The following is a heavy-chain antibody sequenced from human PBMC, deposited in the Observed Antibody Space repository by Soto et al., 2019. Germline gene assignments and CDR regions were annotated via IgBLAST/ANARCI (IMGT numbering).Heavy chain of an antibody. CDR1: GFTFSSYG. D-gene: IGHD5-18*01. V-gene: IGHV3-33*01. CDR3: ARDLFRATAPHY. J-gene: IGHJ4*02. Sequence: GGSLRLSCAASGFTFSSYGMHWVRQAPGKGLEWVAVIWYDGSNKYYADSVKGRFTISRDNSKNTLYLQMNSLRAEDTAVYYCARDLFRATAPHYWGQGTLVTVSS. CDR2: IWYDGSNK.